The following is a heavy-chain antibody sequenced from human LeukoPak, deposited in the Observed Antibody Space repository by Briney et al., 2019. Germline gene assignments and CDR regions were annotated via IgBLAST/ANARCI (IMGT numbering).Heavy chain of an antibody. D-gene: IGHD2-15*01. V-gene: IGHV4-34*01. Sequence: PGGSLRLSCAASGFTFSGYSMNWVRQPPGKGLEWIGEINHSGSTNYNPSLKSRVTISVDTSKNQFSLKLSSVTAADTAVYYCARELRCSGGSCSDWFDPWGQGTLVTVSS. CDR3: ARELRCSGGSCSDWFDP. CDR1: GFTFSGYS. J-gene: IGHJ5*02. CDR2: INHSGST.